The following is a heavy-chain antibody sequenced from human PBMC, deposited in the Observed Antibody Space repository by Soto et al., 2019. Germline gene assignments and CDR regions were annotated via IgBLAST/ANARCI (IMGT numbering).Heavy chain of an antibody. J-gene: IGHJ4*02. V-gene: IGHV3-48*02. CDR2: ISSSSSTI. D-gene: IGHD3-10*01. CDR3: ARGIKGEIYYYGSGSSFDY. CDR1: GFTFSSYS. Sequence: GGSLRLSCAASGFTFSSYSMNWVRQAPGKGLEWVSYISSSSSTIYYADSVKGRFTISRDNAKNSLYLQMNSLRDEDTAVYYCARGIKGEIYYYGSGSSFDYWGQGTLVTVSS.